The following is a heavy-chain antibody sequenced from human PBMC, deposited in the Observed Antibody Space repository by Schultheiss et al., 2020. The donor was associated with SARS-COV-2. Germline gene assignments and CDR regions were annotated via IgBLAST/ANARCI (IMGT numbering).Heavy chain of an antibody. V-gene: IGHV1-18*01. Sequence: ASVKVSCKASGYTFTSYGISWVRQAPGQGLEWMGWISAYNGNTNYAQKLQGRVTMTTDTSTSTAYMELRSLRSDDTAVYYCARYGVYRVATSGMDVWGQGTTVTVSS. CDR2: ISAYNGNT. J-gene: IGHJ6*02. CDR1: GYTFTSYG. CDR3: ARYGVYRVATSGMDV. D-gene: IGHD5-12*01.